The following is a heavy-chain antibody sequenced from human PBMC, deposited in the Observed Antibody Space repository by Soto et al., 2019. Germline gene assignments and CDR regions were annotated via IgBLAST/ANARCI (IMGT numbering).Heavy chain of an antibody. Sequence: LRLSCAASGFTFSSYAMSWVRQAPGKGLEWVSAISGSGGSTYYADSVKGRVTISRDNSKNTLYLQMNSLRAEDTAVYYCAKEGDSSGYYSVLYYFDYWGQGTLGTVSS. CDR1: GFTFSSYA. V-gene: IGHV3-23*01. J-gene: IGHJ4*02. D-gene: IGHD3-22*01. CDR3: AKEGDSSGYYSVLYYFDY. CDR2: ISGSGGST.